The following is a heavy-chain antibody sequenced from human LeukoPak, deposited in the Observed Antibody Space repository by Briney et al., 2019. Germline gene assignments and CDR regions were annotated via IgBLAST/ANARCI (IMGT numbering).Heavy chain of an antibody. Sequence: PGGSLRLSCAASGFTFSSYSMNWVRQAPGKGLEWVSSISSSSSYLYYADSVKGRFTISRDNAKNSLYLQMNSLRAEDTAVYYRARDSGLYNWGQGTLVTVSS. V-gene: IGHV3-21*01. CDR3: ARDSGLYN. CDR1: GFTFSSYS. J-gene: IGHJ4*02. CDR2: ISSSSSYL. D-gene: IGHD1-26*01.